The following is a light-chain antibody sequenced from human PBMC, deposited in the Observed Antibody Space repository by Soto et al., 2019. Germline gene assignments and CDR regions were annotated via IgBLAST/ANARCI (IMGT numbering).Light chain of an antibody. J-gene: IGKJ1*01. CDR1: QSISSSY. V-gene: IGKV3D-20*02. Sequence: IVLTQSPGTLSLCPGERATLSCRASQSISSSYLAWYQQKPGQAPRLLIYDASNRATGIPARFSGSGSGTDFTLTISSLEPEDFAVYYCQQRSNWPPWTFGQGTKVDI. CDR3: QQRSNWPPWT. CDR2: DAS.